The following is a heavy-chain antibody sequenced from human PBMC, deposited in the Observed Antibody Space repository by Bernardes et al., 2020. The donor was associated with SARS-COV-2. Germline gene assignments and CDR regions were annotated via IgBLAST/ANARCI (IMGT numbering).Heavy chain of an antibody. V-gene: IGHV1-18*04. CDR2: ISGYNGNT. CDR1: GYTYTNYG. D-gene: IGHD2-15*01. Sequence: ASVKVSCKASGYTYTNYGIAWVRQAPGHGLEWLGWISGYNGNTNYARHLQDRISMTTDLSTNTAFMELKRLRSDDTAVYYCARVEGFCSGGTCFSLFYFDHWGQRTLVSVSS. J-gene: IGHJ4*02. CDR3: ARVEGFCSGGTCFSLFYFDH.